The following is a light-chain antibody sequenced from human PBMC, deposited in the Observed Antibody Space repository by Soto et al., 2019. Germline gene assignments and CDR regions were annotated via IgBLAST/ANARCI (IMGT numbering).Light chain of an antibody. CDR1: QSVSSN. CDR2: GAS. Sequence: EIVMTQSPATLSVSPGERATLSCRASQSVSSNLAWYQQKPGQAPRLHIYGASTRATGIPARFSGSGSGTEFTLTISSLQSEDFAVYYCQQYNNWPPLTFGGGTKVEIK. J-gene: IGKJ4*01. CDR3: QQYNNWPPLT. V-gene: IGKV3-15*01.